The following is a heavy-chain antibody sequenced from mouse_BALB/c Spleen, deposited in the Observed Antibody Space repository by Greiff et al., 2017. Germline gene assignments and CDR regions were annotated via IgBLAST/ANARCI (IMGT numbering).Heavy chain of an antibody. CDR2: ISSGSSTI. CDR1: GFTFSSFG. J-gene: IGHJ2*01. CDR3: ARGYDYYFDY. Sequence: DVKLVESGGGLVQPGGSRKLSCAASGFTFSSFGMHWVRQAPEKGLEWVAYISSGSSTIYYADTVKGRFTISRDNPKNTLFLQMTSLRSEDTAMYYCARGYDYYFDYWGQGTTLTVSS. D-gene: IGHD2-4*01. V-gene: IGHV5-17*02.